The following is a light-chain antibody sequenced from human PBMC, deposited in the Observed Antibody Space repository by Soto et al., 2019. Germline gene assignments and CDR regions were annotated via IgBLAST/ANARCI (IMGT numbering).Light chain of an antibody. CDR2: GAS. V-gene: IGKV3-20*01. J-gene: IGKJ1*01. Sequence: EIVLTQSPGTLSLSPGERATLSCRASQSVSSSYLAWYQQKPGQTPRLLIYGASSRATGIPDRFSGSGSGTDFTLTISSLEPEDFAVYYCQQYGSSPPTFGQGTKVE. CDR3: QQYGSSPPT. CDR1: QSVSSSY.